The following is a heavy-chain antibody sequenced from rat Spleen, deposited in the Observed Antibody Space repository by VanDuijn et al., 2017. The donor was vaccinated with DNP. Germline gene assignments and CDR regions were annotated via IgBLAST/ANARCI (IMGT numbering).Heavy chain of an antibody. CDR3: AIANGDY. D-gene: IGHD4-1*01. Sequence: EVQLVESGGGLVQPGRSLKLSCAASGFTFSNYDMAWVRQAPTKGLEWVASISPSGGSTYYRDSVKGRFTISRDNAKRTLYLQMDSLGSEDTATYYCAIANGDYWGQGVMVTVSS. CDR2: ISPSGGST. CDR1: GFTFSNYD. J-gene: IGHJ2*01. V-gene: IGHV5S23*01.